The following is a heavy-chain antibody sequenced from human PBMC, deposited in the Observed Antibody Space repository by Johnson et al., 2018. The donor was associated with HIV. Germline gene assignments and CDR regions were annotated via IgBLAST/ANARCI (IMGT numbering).Heavy chain of an antibody. CDR2: IYSGGST. Sequence: QVQLVESGGGLVQPGGSLRLSCAASGFTFSSSWMHWVCQAPEKGLERVSVIYSGGSTYYADSVKGRFTISRDNSKNTLYLQMNSLRAEDTAVYYCAKVAAAMGTDAFDIWGQGTMVTVSS. CDR1: GFTFSSSW. D-gene: IGHD5-18*01. V-gene: IGHV3-NL1*01. J-gene: IGHJ3*02. CDR3: AKVAAAMGTDAFDI.